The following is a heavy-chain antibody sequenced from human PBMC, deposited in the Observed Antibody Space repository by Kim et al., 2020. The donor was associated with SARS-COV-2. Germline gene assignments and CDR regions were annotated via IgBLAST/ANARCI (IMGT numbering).Heavy chain of an antibody. CDR3: ARGGYDYVTY. Sequence: GGSLRLSCAASGFTFRDFHMTWIRQAPGKGLEWVSYIGNSGSDANYAHSVKGRFTISRDNAKNSLYLEMNSLRADDTAVYYCARGGYDYVTYWGQGTLVTVSS. CDR1: GFTFRDFH. V-gene: IGHV3-11*06. J-gene: IGHJ4*02. D-gene: IGHD5-12*01. CDR2: IGNSGSDA.